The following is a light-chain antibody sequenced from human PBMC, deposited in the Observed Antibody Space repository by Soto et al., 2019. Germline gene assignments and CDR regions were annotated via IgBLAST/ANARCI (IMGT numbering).Light chain of an antibody. CDR3: QQYNNWPWT. V-gene: IGKV3-15*01. CDR1: QSVSSN. CDR2: GAY. Sequence: ELVMTQSPATLSVSPGERATLSCRASQSVSSNLAWYQQKPGQAPRLLIYGAYTRATGIPARFSGSGSGTELTPTISRLQSEYFAVYYCQQYNNWPWTFGQGTKVEIK. J-gene: IGKJ1*01.